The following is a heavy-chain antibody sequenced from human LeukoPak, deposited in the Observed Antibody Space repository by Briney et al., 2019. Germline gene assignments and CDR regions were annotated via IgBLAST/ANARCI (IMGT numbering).Heavy chain of an antibody. CDR2: IYYSGST. Sequence: SETLSLTCTVSGGSISSYYWSWIRQPPGKGLEWIGYIYYSGSTNYNPSLKSRVTISVDTSKNQFSLKLSSVTAADTAVYYCARRRKVASRALDIWGQGTMVTVSS. CDR1: GGSISSYY. J-gene: IGHJ3*02. CDR3: ARRRKVASRALDI. V-gene: IGHV4-59*01. D-gene: IGHD2-15*01.